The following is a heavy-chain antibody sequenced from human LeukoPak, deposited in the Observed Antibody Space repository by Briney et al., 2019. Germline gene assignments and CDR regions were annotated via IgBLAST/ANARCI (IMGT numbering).Heavy chain of an antibody. V-gene: IGHV4-39*01. J-gene: IGHJ5*02. CDR3: ASLGTLRS. CDR1: GGSFSSSSYY. CDR2: ISYSGTN. Sequence: PSETLSLTCTVSGGSFSSSSYYWGWLRQSPGKGLEWIGSISYSGTNYNNPSLKSRVSISIDTSKNQFSVKLTSVTAADTAMYYCASLGTLRSWGQGTLVTVSS. D-gene: IGHD7-27*01.